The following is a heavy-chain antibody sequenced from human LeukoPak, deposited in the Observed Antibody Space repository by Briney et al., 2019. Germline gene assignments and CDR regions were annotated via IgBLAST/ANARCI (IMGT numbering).Heavy chain of an antibody. V-gene: IGHV4-61*02. Sequence: PSQTLSLTCTVSGCSISSGSYYWVWIRQRAGKGREWIGRIYTSGSTNYNPSLKSRVTISVDTSKNQFSLKLSSGTAADTAVYYCARELGWQTIDYWGQGTLVTVSS. CDR1: GCSISSGSYY. D-gene: IGHD2-15*01. CDR3: ARELGWQTIDY. J-gene: IGHJ4*02. CDR2: IYTSGST.